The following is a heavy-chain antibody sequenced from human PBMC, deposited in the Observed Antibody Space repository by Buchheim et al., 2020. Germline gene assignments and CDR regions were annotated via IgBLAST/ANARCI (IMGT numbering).Heavy chain of an antibody. D-gene: IGHD6-13*01. CDR3: ARQQSILNWFDP. V-gene: IGHV3-11*04. Sequence: QVQLVQSGGGLVKPGGSLRLSCATSGFSFSDYHMSWIRQAPGKGLEWVSYISGSGTTLYYADSVKGRFTISRDDAKNSLFLQMNSLRAEDTAVYYCARQQSILNWFDPWGQGTL. J-gene: IGHJ5*02. CDR2: ISGSGTTL. CDR1: GFSFSDYH.